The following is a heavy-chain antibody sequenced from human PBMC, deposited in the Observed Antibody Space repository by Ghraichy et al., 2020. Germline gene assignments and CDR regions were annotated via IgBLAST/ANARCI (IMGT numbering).Heavy chain of an antibody. D-gene: IGHD2-15*01. V-gene: IGHV3-23*01. CDR1: GFTFSNYA. CDR2: ISDKDGTT. CDR3: APYNSRRCSGGSCNVY. Sequence: GGSLRLSCAASGFTFSNYAMNWVRQAPGKGLEWVSSISDKDGTTYYVDSVKGRFTISRDNSKNTLYLQMNSLRAEDTATYYCAPYNSRRCSGGSCNVYWGQGTLVTVSS. J-gene: IGHJ4*02.